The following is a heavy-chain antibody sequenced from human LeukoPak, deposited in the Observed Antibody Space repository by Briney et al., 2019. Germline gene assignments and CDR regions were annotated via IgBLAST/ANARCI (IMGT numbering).Heavy chain of an antibody. CDR3: ARDFTTYCSNGLCLDRNWFDP. D-gene: IGHD2-8*01. CDR1: GYTFTGYY. Sequence: ASVQVSCKTSGYTFTGYYLHWVRQAPGQGLEWMGRINPNSGGTNYAQKFQGRVTMTRDTSISTAYMELSRLTSDDTAVYYCARDFTTYCSNGLCLDRNWFDPWGQGTLVTVSS. J-gene: IGHJ5*02. V-gene: IGHV1-2*06. CDR2: INPNSGGT.